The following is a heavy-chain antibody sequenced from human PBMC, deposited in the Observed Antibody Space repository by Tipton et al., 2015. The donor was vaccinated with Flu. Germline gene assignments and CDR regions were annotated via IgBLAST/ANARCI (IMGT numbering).Heavy chain of an antibody. J-gene: IGHJ6*02. CDR2: IRSKAYGGTT. CDR1: GFTSGDYA. V-gene: IGHV3-49*03. D-gene: IGHD5-24*01. Sequence: SLRLSCTASGFTSGDYAMSWFRQAPGKGLEWVGFIRSKAYGGTTEYAASVKGRFTISRDDSKSIAYLQMNSLKTEDTAVYYCTRDTRVEMATIIYYGMDVWGQGTTVTVSS. CDR3: TRDTRVEMATIIYYGMDV.